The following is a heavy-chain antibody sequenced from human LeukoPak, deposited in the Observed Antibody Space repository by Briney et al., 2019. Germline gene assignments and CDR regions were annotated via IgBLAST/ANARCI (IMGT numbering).Heavy chain of an antibody. J-gene: IGHJ2*01. CDR3: ALSSSTSGGYFDL. Sequence: ASVKVSCKASGYTFTSYYMHWVRQAPGQGLEWMGIINPSGGSTSYAQKFQGRVTMTRDMSTCTVYMELSSLRSEDTAVYYCALSSSTSGGYFDLWGRGTLVTVSS. CDR2: INPSGGST. CDR1: GYTFTSYY. D-gene: IGHD2-2*01. V-gene: IGHV1-46*01.